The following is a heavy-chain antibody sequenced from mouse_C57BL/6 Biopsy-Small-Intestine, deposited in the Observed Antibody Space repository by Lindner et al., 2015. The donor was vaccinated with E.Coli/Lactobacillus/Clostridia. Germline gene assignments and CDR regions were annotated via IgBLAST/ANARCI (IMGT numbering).Heavy chain of an antibody. Sequence: VQLQESGPELVKPGASVKISCKASGYSFTSYYIHWVKQRPGQGLEWIGWIYPGSGNTKYNEKFKGKATLTADTSSSTAYMQLSSLTSEDSAVYYCARERSYGTFDYWGQGTTLAVSS. CDR1: GYSFTSYY. J-gene: IGHJ2*01. D-gene: IGHD1-1*01. V-gene: IGHV1-66*01. CDR2: IYPGSGNT. CDR3: ARERSYGTFDY.